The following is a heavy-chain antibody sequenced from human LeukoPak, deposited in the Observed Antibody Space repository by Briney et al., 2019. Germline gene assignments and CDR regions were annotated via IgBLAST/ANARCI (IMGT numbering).Heavy chain of an antibody. V-gene: IGHV3-48*01. CDR2: ISSSSSTI. J-gene: IGHJ2*01. CDR1: GFTFSSYS. CDR3: AKRAGSDWHFDL. Sequence: GGSLRLSCAASGFTFSSYSMNWVRQAPGKGLEWVSYISSSSSTIYYADSVKGRFTISRDNSKNTLYLQMHSLRAEDTALYYCAKRAGSDWHFDLWGRGTLVTVSS.